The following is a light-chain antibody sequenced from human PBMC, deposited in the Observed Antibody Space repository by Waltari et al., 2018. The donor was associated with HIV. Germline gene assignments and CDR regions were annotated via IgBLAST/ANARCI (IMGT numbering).Light chain of an antibody. CDR2: DVS. J-gene: IGLJ2*01. CDR1: SSDVGGYTY. V-gene: IGLV2-23*02. CDR3: CSYAGSSTLV. Sequence: QSALTQPASVSGSPGQSITISCPGTSSDVGGYTYVSWYQQHPGKAPKLMIYDVSKRPSGVSNRFSGSKSGNTASLTISGLQAEDEADYYCCSYAGSSTLVFGGGTKLTVL.